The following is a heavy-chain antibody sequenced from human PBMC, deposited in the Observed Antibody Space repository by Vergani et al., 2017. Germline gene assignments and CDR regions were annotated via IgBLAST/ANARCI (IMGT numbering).Heavy chain of an antibody. V-gene: IGHV5-51*01. J-gene: IGHJ3*01. D-gene: IGHD3-10*01. Sequence: EKQLVQSGSETKKPGESLKISCQAFGYIFSNFWIGWVRQRPGRGLEWMGIIYPGDSEVKSNPTFRGQVIFSVYTSVTTTYLQWHSLQASDTATYFCASGGHGSENGGAFQLWGQGTIITVSS. CDR1: GYIFSNFW. CDR2: IYPGDSEV. CDR3: ASGGHGSENGGAFQL.